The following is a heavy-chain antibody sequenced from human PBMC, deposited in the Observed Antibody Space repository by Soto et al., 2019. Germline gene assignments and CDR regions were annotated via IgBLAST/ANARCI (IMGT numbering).Heavy chain of an antibody. J-gene: IGHJ4*02. D-gene: IGHD3-16*01. Sequence: AAEFTCVDHGGRWVSQAPGKGLEWVSAISGSGGSTYYADSVKGRFTISRDNSRNTVYLQMNSLRADDTAVYYCAKDRLAGGFDYWGQGTLVTVSS. CDR3: AKDRLAGGFDY. CDR1: EFTCVDHG. V-gene: IGHV3-23*01. CDR2: ISGSGGST.